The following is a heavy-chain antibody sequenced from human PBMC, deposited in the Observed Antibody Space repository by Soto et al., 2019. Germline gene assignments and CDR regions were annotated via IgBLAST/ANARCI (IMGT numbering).Heavy chain of an antibody. Sequence: ASVKFSCKASGYTFITYDINWVRQATGQGLEWMGWMNPYNGNAGYAQKFQGRVTMTRNTSISTAYMELSSLRSDDTAVYFCARRKERSGPHYFDSWGQGSLVTVSS. J-gene: IGHJ4*02. CDR3: ARRKERSGPHYFDS. CDR2: MNPYNGNA. CDR1: GYTFITYD. V-gene: IGHV1-8*01. D-gene: IGHD6-25*01.